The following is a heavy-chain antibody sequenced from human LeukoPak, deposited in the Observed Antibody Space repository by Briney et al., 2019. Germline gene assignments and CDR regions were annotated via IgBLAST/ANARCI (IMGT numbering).Heavy chain of an antibody. D-gene: IGHD4-17*01. V-gene: IGHV1-18*01. CDR3: ASDDYGDYYFDS. Sequence: ASVRVSCKVSEYSYTNYGISWVRPAPVQGLEWLGWISAYNDETKYEDKVQGRVTLTTDTSTNTVYMELRSLRCDDTAVYYCASDDYGDYYFDSWGQGTLVTVSS. CDR2: ISAYNDET. CDR1: EYSYTNYG. J-gene: IGHJ4*02.